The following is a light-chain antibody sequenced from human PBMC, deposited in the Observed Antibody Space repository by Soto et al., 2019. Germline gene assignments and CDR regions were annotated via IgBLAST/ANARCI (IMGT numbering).Light chain of an antibody. Sequence: QSVLTRPPSVSGAPGQRVTISCTGSSSNIGAGYDVHWYQQLPGTAPKLLIYGNINRPSGVPDRFSGSKSGTSASLAIAGLQAEDEADYYCQYYENSLSGYVFGTGTKVTV. V-gene: IGLV1-40*01. CDR2: GNI. CDR1: SSNIGAGYD. CDR3: QYYENSLSGYV. J-gene: IGLJ1*01.